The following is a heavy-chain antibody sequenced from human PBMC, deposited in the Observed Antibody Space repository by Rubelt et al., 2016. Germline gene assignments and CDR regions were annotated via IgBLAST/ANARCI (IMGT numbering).Heavy chain of an antibody. Sequence: VQLVESGGGLVQPGRSLRLSCAASGFSFSTYWMTWVRQAPGKGLEWVAVISYQGSVRYYADSVKGRFTVSRDKSRNTLYLEMNSLRAEDTALYYCVFDDWGQGTLVTVAS. J-gene: IGHJ4*02. CDR2: ISYQGSVR. CDR1: GFSFSTYW. CDR3: VFDD. V-gene: IGHV3-30*03.